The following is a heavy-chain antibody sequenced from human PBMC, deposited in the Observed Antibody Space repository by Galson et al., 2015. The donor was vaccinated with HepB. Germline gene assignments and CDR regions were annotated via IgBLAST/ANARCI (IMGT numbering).Heavy chain of an antibody. J-gene: IGHJ4*02. D-gene: IGHD1-26*01. CDR2: IYPDDSDT. V-gene: IGHV5-51*01. CDR1: GYLFSNYW. Sequence: QSGAEVKKPGESLKISCKGSGYLFSNYWIGWVRQMPGKSLEWMGIIYPDDSDTRYSPSFQGQVTISVDKSVSTAYLQWSSLKASDTAIYFCARPRNTWERVHFWGQGTLVTVSS. CDR3: ARPRNTWERVHF.